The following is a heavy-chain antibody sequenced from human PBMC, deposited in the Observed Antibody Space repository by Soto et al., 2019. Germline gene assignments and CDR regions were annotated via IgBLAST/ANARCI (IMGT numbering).Heavy chain of an antibody. J-gene: IGHJ4*02. CDR3: ARVPGFEYYYDSSGYSGYYFDY. V-gene: IGHV1-18*01. Sequence: ASVKVSCKASGYTFTNYGITWVRQAPGQGLEWMGWIGAYNGNTNYTQKLQGRVTMTTDTSTSTAYMELSSLRSEDTAVYYCARVPGFEYYYDSSGYSGYYFDYWGQGTLVTVSS. CDR1: GYTFTNYG. D-gene: IGHD3-22*01. CDR2: IGAYNGNT.